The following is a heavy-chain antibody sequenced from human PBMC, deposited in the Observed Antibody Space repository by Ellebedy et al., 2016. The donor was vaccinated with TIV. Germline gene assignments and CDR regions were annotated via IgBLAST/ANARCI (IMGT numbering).Heavy chain of an antibody. CDR1: GGSISSHY. CDR2: VYYSGST. V-gene: IGHV4-59*11. Sequence: MPGGSLRLSCTVSGGSISSHYWSWIRQPPGKGLEWIGYVYYSGSTNYNPSLKSRVIMSLDTSKNQFSLRLSSVTAADTAVYYCARAEMATTTKRYFDYWGQGILVTVSS. CDR3: ARAEMATTTKRYFDY. J-gene: IGHJ4*02. D-gene: IGHD5-24*01.